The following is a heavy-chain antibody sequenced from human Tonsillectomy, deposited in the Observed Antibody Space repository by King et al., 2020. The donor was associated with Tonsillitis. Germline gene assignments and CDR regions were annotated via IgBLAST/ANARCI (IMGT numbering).Heavy chain of an antibody. J-gene: IGHJ5*02. V-gene: IGHV3-74*01. CDR3: ARDPYYYDSSGYQTRDNWFDP. CDR1: GFTFSRYW. CDR2: INSDGSST. D-gene: IGHD3-22*01. Sequence: VQLVESGGGLVQPGGSLRLSCAASGFTFSRYWMHWVRHAPGKGLVWVSRINSDGSSTNYADSVKGRFIISRDNAENTLYLQMNSLRAEDTAVYYCARDPYYYDSSGYQTRDNWFDPWGQGTLVTVSS.